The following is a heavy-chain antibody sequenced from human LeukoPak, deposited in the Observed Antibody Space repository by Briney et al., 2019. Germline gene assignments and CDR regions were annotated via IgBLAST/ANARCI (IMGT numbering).Heavy chain of an antibody. Sequence: GALRLSCAASGFTFSSYAMSWVRQAPGKGLEWVSAISGSGGSTYYADSVKGRFTISRDNSKNTLYLQMNSLRAEDTAVYYCAKDPKRYSSSWYVKVYYFDYWGQGTLVTVSS. CDR1: GFTFSSYA. J-gene: IGHJ4*02. D-gene: IGHD6-13*01. CDR2: ISGSGGST. V-gene: IGHV3-23*01. CDR3: AKDPKRYSSSWYVKVYYFDY.